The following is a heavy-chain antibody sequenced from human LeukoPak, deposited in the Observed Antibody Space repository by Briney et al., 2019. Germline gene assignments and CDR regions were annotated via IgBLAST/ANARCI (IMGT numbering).Heavy chain of an antibody. D-gene: IGHD3-22*01. V-gene: IGHV1-69*04. J-gene: IGHJ4*02. Sequence: ASVKVSCKASGGTFSSYAISWVRQAPGQGLEWMGRIIPILGIANYAQKFQGRVTITADKSTSTAYMELSSPRSEDTAVYYCARAKRPYYYDSSGYYYGWGQGTLVTVSS. CDR3: ARAKRPYYYDSSGYYYG. CDR1: GGTFSSYA. CDR2: IIPILGIA.